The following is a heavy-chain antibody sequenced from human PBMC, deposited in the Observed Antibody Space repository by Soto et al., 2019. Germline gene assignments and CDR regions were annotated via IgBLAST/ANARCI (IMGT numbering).Heavy chain of an antibody. Sequence: QVQLVQSGAEVKKPGSSVKVSCKASGGTFSSYAISWVRQAPGQGLEWMGGIIPIFGTANYAQKFQGRVTITAGESTSTAYMELSSMGFEDRAVYYCARDLDYYDSSGYRGGGFDYWGQGTLVTVSS. CDR1: GGTFSSYA. D-gene: IGHD3-22*01. V-gene: IGHV1-69*01. J-gene: IGHJ4*02. CDR3: ARDLDYYDSSGYRGGGFDY. CDR2: IIPIFGTA.